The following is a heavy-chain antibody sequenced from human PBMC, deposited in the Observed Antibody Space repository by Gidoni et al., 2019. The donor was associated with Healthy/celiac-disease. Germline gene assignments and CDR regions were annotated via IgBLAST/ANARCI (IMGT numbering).Heavy chain of an antibody. CDR2: IRSKAYGGTT. V-gene: IGHV3-49*04. CDR3: TRRGRYCSSTSCFTYYYMDV. Sequence: EVQLVESGGGLVQPGRSLRLSCTASGFTFGDYAMSWVRQAPGTGLEWVGFIRSKAYGGTTEYAASVKGRFTISRDDSKSIAYLQMNSLKTEDTAVYYCTRRGRYCSSTSCFTYYYMDVWGKGTTVTVSS. CDR1: GFTFGDYA. J-gene: IGHJ6*03. D-gene: IGHD2-2*02.